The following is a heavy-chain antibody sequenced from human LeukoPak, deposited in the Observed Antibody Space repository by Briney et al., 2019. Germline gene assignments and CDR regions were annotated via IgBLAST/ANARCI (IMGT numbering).Heavy chain of an antibody. D-gene: IGHD3/OR15-3a*01. CDR1: GFTFTTHS. Sequence: PGEPLKISCKSSGFTFTTHSSAWVRKLPGEGLELMGIILPGDSDTNYSPSFQGQVTISADKSSNTASLQWSSLKASDTAMYYCARYYFWTGSYFFDHWGEGTLVTVSS. V-gene: IGHV5-51*01. CDR3: ARYYFWTGSYFFDH. J-gene: IGHJ4*02. CDR2: ILPGDSDT.